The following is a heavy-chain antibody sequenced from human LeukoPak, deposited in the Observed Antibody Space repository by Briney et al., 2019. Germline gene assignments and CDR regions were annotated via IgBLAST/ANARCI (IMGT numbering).Heavy chain of an antibody. D-gene: IGHD5-18*01. Sequence: GGSLRLSCAASGFTFSNAWMSWVRQAPGEGLEWVSRINSDGSSTSYADSVKGRFTISRDNAKNTLYLQMNSLRAEDTAVYYCARCMSGYSYGTAEDYWGQGTLVTVSP. CDR2: INSDGSST. CDR3: ARCMSGYSYGTAEDY. J-gene: IGHJ4*02. CDR1: GFTFSNAW. V-gene: IGHV3-74*01.